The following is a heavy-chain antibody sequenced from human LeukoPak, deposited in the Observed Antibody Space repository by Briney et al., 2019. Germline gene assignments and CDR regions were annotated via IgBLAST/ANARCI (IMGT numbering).Heavy chain of an antibody. CDR3: ARVGDTMVRGFDY. CDR2: IHYSGST. CDR1: GGSISSSSYH. J-gene: IGHJ4*02. V-gene: IGHV4-39*07. Sequence: SETLSLTCTVSGGSISSSSYHWGWIRQPPGKGLEWIGSIHYSGSTYYNPSLKSRVTISVDMSKNQFSLKLSSVTAADTAVYYCARVGDTMVRGFDYWGQGTLVTVSS. D-gene: IGHD3-10*01.